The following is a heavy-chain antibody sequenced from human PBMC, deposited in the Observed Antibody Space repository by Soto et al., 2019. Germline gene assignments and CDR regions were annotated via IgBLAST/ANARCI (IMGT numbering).Heavy chain of an antibody. V-gene: IGHV3-48*02. Sequence: EVQLVESGGGLVQPGGSLRLSCAASGFTFSSYSMNWVRQAPGKGLEWVSYISSSSNTIYYADSVKGRFTISRDKAKNSLYLQMNRLRDEDTAVYYCARQIAVSGTDYYGMDVWGQGTTVTVSS. CDR3: ARQIAVSGTDYYGMDV. J-gene: IGHJ6*02. CDR2: ISSSSNTI. D-gene: IGHD6-19*01. CDR1: GFTFSSYS.